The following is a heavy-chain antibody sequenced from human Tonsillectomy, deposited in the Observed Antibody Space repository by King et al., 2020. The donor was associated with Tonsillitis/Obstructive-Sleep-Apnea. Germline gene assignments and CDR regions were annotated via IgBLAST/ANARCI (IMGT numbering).Heavy chain of an antibody. D-gene: IGHD1-26*01. V-gene: IGHV1-2*02. J-gene: IGHJ6*02. CDR3: ARGLPLGILDYYYAMDV. CDR1: GHIFTGYY. CDR2: INPNSGDT. Sequence: VQLVESGAEVKKPGASVKVSCKASGHIFTGYYMHWVRQAPGQGLEWMGWINPNSGDTDYAQKFQGRVTMTRDKSSSTAYMELSRQRSDDTAVFYCARGLPLGILDYYYAMDVWGQGTTVTVSS.